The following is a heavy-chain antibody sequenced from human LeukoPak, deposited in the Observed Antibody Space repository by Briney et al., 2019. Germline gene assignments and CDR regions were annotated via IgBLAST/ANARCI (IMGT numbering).Heavy chain of an antibody. CDR2: IYYSGST. V-gene: IGHV4-59*01. J-gene: IGHJ5*02. D-gene: IGHD5-24*01. CDR1: GGSINSYY. Sequence: IPSETLSLTCTVSGGSINSYYWSWLRQPPGKGLEWFGYIYYSGSTNYNPSLKSRVTISVDTSKNQFSLKMSSVTAADTAVYYCARARDGHINNWFDPWGQGTLVIVSS. CDR3: ARARDGHINNWFDP.